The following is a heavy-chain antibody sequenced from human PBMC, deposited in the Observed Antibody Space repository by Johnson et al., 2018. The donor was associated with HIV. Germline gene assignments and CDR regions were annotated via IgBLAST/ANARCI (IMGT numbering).Heavy chain of an antibody. Sequence: VQLVESGGGVVQPGGSLRLSCEASGFTVRSNYISWVRQAPGKGLEWVSVIYSGGDTYYADSMRGRLTISRDNSKNTVYLQMNSLRAEDTAVYYCARAEPWDRRHYAFDIWGQGTMVTVSS. J-gene: IGHJ3*02. D-gene: IGHD1-1*01. CDR2: IYSGGDT. CDR3: ARAEPWDRRHYAFDI. CDR1: GFTVRSNY. V-gene: IGHV3-66*01.